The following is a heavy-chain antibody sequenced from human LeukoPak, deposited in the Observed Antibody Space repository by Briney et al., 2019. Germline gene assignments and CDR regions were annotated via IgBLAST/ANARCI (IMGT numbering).Heavy chain of an antibody. D-gene: IGHD3-22*01. Sequence: GGSLRLSCAASGFTFSGSAMHWVRQASGKGLEWVGRIRSKANSYATAYAASVKGRFTISRDDSKNTAYLQMNSLKTEDTAVYYCTRRKDSRLGYGYWGQGTLVTVSS. CDR1: GFTFSGSA. J-gene: IGHJ4*02. CDR2: IRSKANSYAT. CDR3: TRRKDSRLGYGY. V-gene: IGHV3-73*01.